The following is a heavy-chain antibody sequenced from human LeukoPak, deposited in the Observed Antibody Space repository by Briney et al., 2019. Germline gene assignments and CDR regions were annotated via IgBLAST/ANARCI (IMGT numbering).Heavy chain of an antibody. Sequence: GGSLRLSCAGSGFTFSSYAMHWVRQAPGKGLEWVAVISYDGSNKYYADSVKGRFTISRDNSKNTLYLQMNSLRAEDTAVYYCAKDKYSPFDYWGQGTLVTVSS. J-gene: IGHJ4*02. CDR2: ISYDGSNK. CDR1: GFTFSSYA. V-gene: IGHV3-30*04. D-gene: IGHD5-18*01. CDR3: AKDKYSPFDY.